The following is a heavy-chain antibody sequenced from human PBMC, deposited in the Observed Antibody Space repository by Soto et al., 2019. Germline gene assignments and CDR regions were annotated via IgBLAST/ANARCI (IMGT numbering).Heavy chain of an antibody. J-gene: IGHJ4*02. D-gene: IGHD5-12*01. V-gene: IGHV1-24*01. CDR2: FDPEDGET. Sequence: GASVKVSCKVSGYTLTELSMHWVRQAPGKGLEWMGGFDPEDGETIYAQKFQGRVTMTEDTSTDTAYMELSSLRSEDTAVYYCATPPGRDGYNPFDYWGQGTLVTVS. CDR3: ATPPGRDGYNPFDY. CDR1: GYTLTELS.